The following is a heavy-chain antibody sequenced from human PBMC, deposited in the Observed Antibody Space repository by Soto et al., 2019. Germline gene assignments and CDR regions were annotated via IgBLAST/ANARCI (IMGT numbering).Heavy chain of an antibody. D-gene: IGHD6-13*01. CDR1: GYTFTSYY. J-gene: IGHJ4*02. V-gene: IGHV1-46*03. CDR2: INPSGGST. CDR3: ARAEAVARYPTPVFDY. Sequence: ASVKVSCKASGYTFTSYYMHWVRQAPGQGLEWMGIINPSGGSTSYAQKFQGRVTMTRDTSTSTVYMELSSLRSEDTAVYYCARAEAVARYPTPVFDYWGQGTLVTVSS.